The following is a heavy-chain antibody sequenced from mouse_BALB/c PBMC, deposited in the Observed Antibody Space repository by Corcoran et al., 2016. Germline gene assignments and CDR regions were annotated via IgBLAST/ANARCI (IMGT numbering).Heavy chain of an antibody. J-gene: IGHJ2*01. CDR1: GFNIKDTY. Sequence: EVQLQQSGAELVKPGASVMLSCTESGFNIKDTYLPWVKQRPEQGLEWIGRLDPANGNTKYDPKFQGKATITEDTSSNTAYRQLSSLTSEDTAVYFCGREKPHYYGSSSQYFDYWGQGTTRTVSS. CDR2: LDPANGNT. D-gene: IGHD1-1*01. CDR3: GREKPHYYGSSSQYFDY. V-gene: IGHV14-3*02.